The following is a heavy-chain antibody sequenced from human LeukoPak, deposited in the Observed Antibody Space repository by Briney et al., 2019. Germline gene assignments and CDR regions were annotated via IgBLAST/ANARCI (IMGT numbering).Heavy chain of an antibody. V-gene: IGHV1-46*01. Sequence: EASVKASCKAYGYTFTSYYMHWVRQAPGQGREWMGTINPSCGSRSYAQKFQGRVTNTADEATRTAYMEMSSMRAEDTAVYYCARALDRPYDAFDIWGQGTMVTVSS. D-gene: IGHD3-16*02. CDR2: INPSCGSR. J-gene: IGHJ3*02. CDR3: ARALDRPYDAFDI. CDR1: GYTFTSYY.